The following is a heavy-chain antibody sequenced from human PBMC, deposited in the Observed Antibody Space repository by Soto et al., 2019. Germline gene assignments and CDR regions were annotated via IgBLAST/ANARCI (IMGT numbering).Heavy chain of an antibody. CDR3: ARDIVFGGTYGMDV. Sequence: QVQLVQSGAEVKKPGSSVKVSCKASGGTFSRYAISWVRQAPGQGLEWMGGIIAIFGTANYAQKFQGKVTITADESTSTAYMELSSLTSEDTAVYYCARDIVFGGTYGMDVWGQGTTVTVSS. CDR1: GGTFSRYA. D-gene: IGHD3-16*01. J-gene: IGHJ6*02. CDR2: IIAIFGTA. V-gene: IGHV1-69*12.